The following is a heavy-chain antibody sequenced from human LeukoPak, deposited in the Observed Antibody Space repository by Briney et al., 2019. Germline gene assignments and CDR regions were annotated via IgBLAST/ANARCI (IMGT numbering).Heavy chain of an antibody. CDR1: GITFSTYW. D-gene: IGHD2-2*01. CDR2: IKPDGSDK. J-gene: IGHJ1*01. CDR3: AREGFPPGVLH. V-gene: IGHV3-7*01. Sequence: GGSLRLSCEASGITFSTYWMSWVRQAPGKGPECVANIKPDGSDKYYVDSMKGRFTISRDNAKNSLYLQMNSLRAEDTAVYYCAREGFPPGVLHWGQGTLVTVSS.